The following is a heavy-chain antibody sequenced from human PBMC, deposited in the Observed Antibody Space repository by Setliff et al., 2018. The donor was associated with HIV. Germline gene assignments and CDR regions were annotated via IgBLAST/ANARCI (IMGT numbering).Heavy chain of an antibody. CDR1: GYTLTDLS. Sequence: ASVKVSCKVYGYTLTDLSMHWVRQVPGKGLEWMGRFDPEDGDTIYAEKFQGRVAMTEDTSTDRAYLELSSLRSEDTAVYYCTTLKEQWLAEGGFDYWGQDTLVTVSS. D-gene: IGHD6-19*01. CDR3: TTLKEQWLAEGGFDY. V-gene: IGHV1-24*01. J-gene: IGHJ4*02. CDR2: FDPEDGDT.